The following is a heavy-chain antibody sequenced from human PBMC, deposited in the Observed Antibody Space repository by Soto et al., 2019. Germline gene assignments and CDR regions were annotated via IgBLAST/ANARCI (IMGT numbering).Heavy chain of an antibody. CDR3: AKDLEKTGTTGGN. Sequence: EVQLLESGGGLVQPGGSPRLSCAASGFTLSSYAMSWVPQAPGEGVEWDSAISGSGGRTYYPDSVKGRFTISGDNSKNTLYLQMNSLRAEDTAVYYCAKDLEKTGTTGGNWGQGTLVTVSS. V-gene: IGHV3-23*01. CDR1: GFTLSSYA. CDR2: ISGSGGRT. J-gene: IGHJ4*02. D-gene: IGHD1-7*01.